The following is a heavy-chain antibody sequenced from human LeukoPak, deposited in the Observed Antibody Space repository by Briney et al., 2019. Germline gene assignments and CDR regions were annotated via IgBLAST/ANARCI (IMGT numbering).Heavy chain of an antibody. J-gene: IGHJ6*03. CDR3: ARESGIDYYYFIDV. Sequence: PGGSLRLSCAASGFTVSSNYMSWVRQAPGKGLEWVSFIYSGGSTYYADSVKGRLTISRDNSTNTLYLQLNSLRAEDTAVYYCARESGIDYYYFIDVCRKGTTVTVSS. CDR2: IYSGGST. D-gene: IGHD6-13*01. CDR1: GFTVSSNY. V-gene: IGHV3-53*01.